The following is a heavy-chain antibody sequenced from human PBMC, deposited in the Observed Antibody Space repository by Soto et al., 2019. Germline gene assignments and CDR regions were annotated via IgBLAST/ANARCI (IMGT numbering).Heavy chain of an antibody. CDR3: TRGFRAAAGY. J-gene: IGHJ4*02. CDR2: IYNSEST. Sequence: SETLSLTCTVSGGSISSSGYSWSWIRQHPGKGLEWIGYIYNSESTYYNPSLKSRVTMSIDPSKNQFSLKLTSVTAADTAVYYCTRGFRAAAGYWGQGTLVTVSS. D-gene: IGHD6-13*01. CDR1: GGSISSSGYS. V-gene: IGHV4-31*03.